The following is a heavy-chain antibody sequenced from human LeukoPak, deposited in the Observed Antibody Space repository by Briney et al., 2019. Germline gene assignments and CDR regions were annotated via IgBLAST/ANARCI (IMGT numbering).Heavy chain of an antibody. Sequence: SETLSLTCTVSGGSITSYFWSWIRQPPGRRLEWIGYIYHSGTTNYNPSLKSRVTISADTSKNQFSLRLTSVTAADTAVYYCAQKAPFSPTYSQQWGQGTLVTVCS. J-gene: IGHJ1*01. CDR1: GGSITSYF. D-gene: IGHD2/OR15-2a*01. CDR2: IYHSGTT. CDR3: AQKAPFSPTYSQQ. V-gene: IGHV4-59*01.